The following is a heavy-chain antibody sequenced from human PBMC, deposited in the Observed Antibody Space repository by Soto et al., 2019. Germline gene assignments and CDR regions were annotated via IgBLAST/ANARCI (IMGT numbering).Heavy chain of an antibody. V-gene: IGHV3-30-3*01. CDR2: ISYDGSNK. CDR1: GFTFSSYA. CDR3: AREDVWLQVEFPSNFDY. D-gene: IGHD3-9*01. Sequence: GGSLRLSCAASGFTFSSYAMHWVRQAPGKGLEWVAVISYDGSNKYYADSVKGRFTISRDNSKNTLYLQMNSLRAEDTAVYYCAREDVWLQVEFPSNFDYWGQGTLVTVSS. J-gene: IGHJ4*02.